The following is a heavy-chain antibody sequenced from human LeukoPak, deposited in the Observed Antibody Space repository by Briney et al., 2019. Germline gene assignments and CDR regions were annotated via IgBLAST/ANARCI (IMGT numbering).Heavy chain of an antibody. CDR3: AADSYGSNWYFDL. J-gene: IGHJ2*01. D-gene: IGHD4-17*01. CDR1: GYSISSGYY. Sequence: PSETLSLTCTVSGYSISSGYYWGWIRQPPGKGLGWIGSIYHSGSTYYNPSLKSRVTISVDTSKNQFSLKLSSVTAADTAVYYCAADSYGSNWYFDLWGRGTLVTVSS. V-gene: IGHV4-38-2*02. CDR2: IYHSGST.